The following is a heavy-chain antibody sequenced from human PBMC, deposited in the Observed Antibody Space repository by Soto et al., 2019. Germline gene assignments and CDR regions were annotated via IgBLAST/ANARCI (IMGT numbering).Heavy chain of an antibody. CDR3: ASWGALYYYDSSGYSPKDAFDI. CDR2: IIPILGIA. D-gene: IGHD3-22*01. J-gene: IGHJ3*02. CDR1: GDTFSTYT. V-gene: IGHV1-69*02. Sequence: SVKVSCKASGDTFSTYTITWMRQAPGQGLEWMGRIIPILGIANYAQKFQGRVTITADKSTSTAYMELSSLRSEDTAVYYCASWGALYYYDSSGYSPKDAFDIWGQGTMVTVSS.